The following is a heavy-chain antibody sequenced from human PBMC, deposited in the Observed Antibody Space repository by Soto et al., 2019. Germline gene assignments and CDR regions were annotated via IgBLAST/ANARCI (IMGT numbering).Heavy chain of an antibody. CDR1: GYTFANYG. J-gene: IGHJ6*02. Sequence: GASVKVSCKASGYTFANYGFSWVRQAPGQGPEWMGWISAYNGNTNYAQKLQGRVTMTTDTFTSTAYMELRSLRSDGTAVYYCAKPPVPSGWVGAGYYGMDVWGQGTTVTVSS. CDR3: AKPPVPSGWVGAGYYGMDV. V-gene: IGHV1-18*01. D-gene: IGHD6-19*01. CDR2: ISAYNGNT.